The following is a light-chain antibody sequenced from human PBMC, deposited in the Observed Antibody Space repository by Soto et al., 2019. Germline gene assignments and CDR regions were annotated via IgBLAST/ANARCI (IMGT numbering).Light chain of an antibody. CDR1: QGISNS. CDR2: AAS. Sequence: DIQMTQSPSSLSASVGDRVTITCRASQGISNSLAWYQLKPGKVPKILIFAASSLQSGVPSRFSGSGSGTDFTLTISSLQPEDVATYYCQKYNSAPLFTFGHGTKVDIK. CDR3: QKYNSAPLFT. J-gene: IGKJ3*01. V-gene: IGKV1-27*01.